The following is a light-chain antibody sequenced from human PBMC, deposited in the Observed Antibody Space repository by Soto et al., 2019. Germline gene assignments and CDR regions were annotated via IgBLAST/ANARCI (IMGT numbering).Light chain of an antibody. J-gene: IGKJ1*01. CDR3: QQYNNWPPT. V-gene: IGKV3-15*01. CDR1: QTVSSN. CDR2: GPS. Sequence: EIVMTQSPATLSVSPGERVTLSCRASQTVSSNLAWYQQKPGQAPRLLIYGPSTRATGIPARFSGSGSGTEFTLTISSLQSEDFAVYYCQQYNNWPPTFGQGTKVDIK.